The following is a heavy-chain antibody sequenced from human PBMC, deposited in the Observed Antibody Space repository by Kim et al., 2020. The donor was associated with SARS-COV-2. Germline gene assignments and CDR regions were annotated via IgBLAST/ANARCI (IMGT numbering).Heavy chain of an antibody. V-gene: IGHV3-30*03. D-gene: IGHD6-13*01. CDR3: ARDLPAAAILYVGLAP. Sequence: GGSLRLSCAASGFNFSNYGIHWVRQAPGKGLEWVAIISYDGSDKYYVDSVKGRFTITRDNSKNTVYLQMDSLRTDDTGVYYCARDLPAAAILYVGLAPWGLGTLVTVSS. CDR1: GFNFSNYG. J-gene: IGHJ5*02. CDR2: ISYDGSDK.